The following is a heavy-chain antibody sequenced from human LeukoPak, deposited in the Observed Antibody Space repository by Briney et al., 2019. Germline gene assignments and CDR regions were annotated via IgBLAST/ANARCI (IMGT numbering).Heavy chain of an antibody. Sequence: ASVKVSCKASGYTFTSYGISWVRQAPGQGLEWMGWISAYNGNINYAQKLRGRVTMTTDTSTSIAYMELRSLRSDDTAVYYCARDVAAAGTVLVYWGQGTLVTVSS. J-gene: IGHJ4*02. CDR1: GYTFTSYG. CDR2: ISAYNGNI. V-gene: IGHV1-18*01. CDR3: ARDVAAAGTVLVY. D-gene: IGHD6-13*01.